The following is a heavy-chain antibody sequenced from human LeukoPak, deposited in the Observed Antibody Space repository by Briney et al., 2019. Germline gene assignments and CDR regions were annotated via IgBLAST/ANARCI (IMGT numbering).Heavy chain of an antibody. V-gene: IGHV1-69*01. J-gene: IGHJ4*02. CDR1: GGTFSSYA. CDR3: AREASGSSRPFDY. Sequence: SSVKVSCKASGGTFSSYAISWVRQAPGQGLEWMGGIIPIFGTANYAQKLQGRVTITADESTSTAYMELTSLRSEDTAVYYCAREASGSSRPFDYWGQGTLVTVSS. D-gene: IGHD6-13*01. CDR2: IIPIFGTA.